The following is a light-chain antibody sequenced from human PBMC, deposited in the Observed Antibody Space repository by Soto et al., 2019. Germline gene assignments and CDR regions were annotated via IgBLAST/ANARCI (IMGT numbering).Light chain of an antibody. Sequence: EIVLTQSPGTLSLSPGERATLSCRASQSVSSSYLAWYQQKPGQAPRLLIYGASSRATGIPDRFSGSGSGTDCTITISRLEPEDFAVYYCQQYGSSPLFTVGPGTKVDIK. V-gene: IGKV3-20*01. J-gene: IGKJ3*01. CDR1: QSVSSSY. CDR3: QQYGSSPLFT. CDR2: GAS.